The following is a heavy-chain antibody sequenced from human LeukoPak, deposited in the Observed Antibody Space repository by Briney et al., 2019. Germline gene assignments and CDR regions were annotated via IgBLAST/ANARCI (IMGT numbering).Heavy chain of an antibody. V-gene: IGHV3-23*01. CDR3: ASAHLEAVNAQRGASDY. CDR1: GFTFSAYA. CDR2: ITKSGDYT. D-gene: IGHD2-21*01. J-gene: IGHJ4*02. Sequence: GGSLRLSCVASGFTFSAYAMSWVRQAPGKGLEWVSAITKSGDYTYYPDSVKGRFIISRDNSKNTVHLQINNLRAEDTAVYHCASAHLEAVNAQRGASDYWGQGTPVTVSS.